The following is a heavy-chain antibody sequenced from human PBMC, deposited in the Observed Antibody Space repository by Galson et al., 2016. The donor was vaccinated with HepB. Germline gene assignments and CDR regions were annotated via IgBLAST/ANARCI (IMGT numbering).Heavy chain of an antibody. D-gene: IGHD6-13*01. CDR3: AKGSRIAAHVSEWFDP. V-gene: IGHV3-23*01. J-gene: IGHJ5*02. CDR2: ISGSDGRT. CDR1: GFTFSDYA. Sequence: SLRLSCAASGFTFSDYAMSWVRQAPGKGLEWVSVISGSDGRTYYAGSVKGRFTISRDNSKSTLYLQMNSLRAEDTAVYFCAKGSRIAAHVSEWFDPWGQGTLVTVSS.